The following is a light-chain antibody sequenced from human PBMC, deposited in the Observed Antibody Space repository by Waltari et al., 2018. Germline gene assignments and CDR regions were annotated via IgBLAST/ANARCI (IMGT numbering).Light chain of an antibody. J-gene: IGLJ2*01. CDR3: NSRDSSGNHRGV. V-gene: IGLV3-19*01. CDR2: GKN. CDR1: SLSSYY. Sequence: SSALTQDPAVSVALGQTVRITCQGDSLSSYYASWYQQKPGQAPVLVIYGKNNRPSGIPDRFSGSSSGNTASLTITGAQAEDEADYYCNSRDSSGNHRGVFGGGTKLTVL.